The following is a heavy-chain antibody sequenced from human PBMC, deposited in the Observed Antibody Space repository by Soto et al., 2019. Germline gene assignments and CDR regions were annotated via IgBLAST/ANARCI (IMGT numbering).Heavy chain of an antibody. Sequence: DSVWVSGRASGYTFTGYYMHWVRQAPGQGLEWMGWINPNSGGTNYAQRFQGRVTMTSDTAISTAYMELSRLRSDDTAVDYCARARPSPYQPHFDDWGQGTLVSVPS. J-gene: IGHJ4*02. CDR2: INPNSGGT. V-gene: IGHV1-2*02. D-gene: IGHD2-2*01. CDR3: ARARPSPYQPHFDD. CDR1: GYTFTGYY.